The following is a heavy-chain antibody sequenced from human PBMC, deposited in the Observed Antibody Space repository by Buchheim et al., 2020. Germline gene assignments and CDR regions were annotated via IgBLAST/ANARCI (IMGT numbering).Heavy chain of an antibody. CDR3: AKKGLGRYVDYFDH. CDR2: ISGSGGST. J-gene: IGHJ4*02. Sequence: EVQVLESGGGLAQPGGSLRLSCAASGFSFSTYAMHWVRQAPGKGLEWGSGISGSGGSTYYADSVKGRFSISRDNSKNILYLEMNSLRAEDTAVYYCAKKGLGRYVDYFDHWGQGTL. V-gene: IGHV3-23*01. CDR1: GFSFSTYA. D-gene: IGHD1-26*01.